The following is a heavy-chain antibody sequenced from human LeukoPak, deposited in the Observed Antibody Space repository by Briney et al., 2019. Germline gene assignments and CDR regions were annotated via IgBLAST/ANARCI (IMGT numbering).Heavy chain of an antibody. CDR1: GFTFSSYA. CDR2: ISYDGSNK. V-gene: IGHV3-30*04. D-gene: IGHD4-17*01. Sequence: GGSLILSCAASGFTFSSYAMHWVRQAPGKGLEWVAVISYDGSNKYYADSVKGRFTISRDNSKNTLYVQMNSLRAEDTAVYYCARGSKPYGEYIRSRIHYFDYWGQGTLVTVSS. CDR3: ARGSKPYGEYIRSRIHYFDY. J-gene: IGHJ4*02.